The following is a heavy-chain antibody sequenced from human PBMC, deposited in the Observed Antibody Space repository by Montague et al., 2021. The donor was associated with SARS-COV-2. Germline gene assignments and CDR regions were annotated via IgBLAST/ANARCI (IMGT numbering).Heavy chain of an antibody. V-gene: IGHV4-59*11. J-gene: IGHJ6*02. CDR3: ARNGGAAVPGLLLGMDI. Sequence: SETLSLTCIVSGGSISGHYWSWVRQTPEKGLEWIGYIYYLGTTNYNPSLKTRVTSSVDTSKNQLSLMLTSVTAADTGVYYCARNGGAAVPGLLLGMDIWGQGTPVTVS. D-gene: IGHD6-19*01. CDR2: IYYLGTT. CDR1: GGSISGHY.